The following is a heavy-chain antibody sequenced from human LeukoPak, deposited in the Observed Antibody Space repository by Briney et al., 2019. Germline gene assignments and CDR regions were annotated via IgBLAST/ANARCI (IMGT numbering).Heavy chain of an antibody. CDR2: INHSGST. CDR3: ARGPLPERY. V-gene: IGHV4-34*01. Sequence: PSETLSLTCAVYGGSFSGYYWSWIRQPPGKGLEWIGEINHSGSTNYNPSLKSRVTISVDTSKNQFSLKLSSVTAADTAVYYCARGPLPERYRGQGTLVTVSS. D-gene: IGHD2-21*01. J-gene: IGHJ4*02. CDR1: GGSFSGYY.